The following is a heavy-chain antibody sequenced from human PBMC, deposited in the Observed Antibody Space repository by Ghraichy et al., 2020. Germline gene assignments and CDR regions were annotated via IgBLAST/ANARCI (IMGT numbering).Heavy chain of an antibody. CDR1: GFTFSSYA. CDR2: ISGSGGST. V-gene: IGHV3-23*01. J-gene: IGHJ4*02. Sequence: GGSLRLSCAASGFTFSSYAMSWVRQAPGKGLEWVSAISGSGGSTYYADSVKGRFTISRDNSKNTLYLQMNSLRAEDTAVYYCAKEGRHNALSPPTRSYYFDYWGQGTLVTVSS. CDR3: AKEGRHNALSPPTRSYYFDY. D-gene: IGHD6-6*01.